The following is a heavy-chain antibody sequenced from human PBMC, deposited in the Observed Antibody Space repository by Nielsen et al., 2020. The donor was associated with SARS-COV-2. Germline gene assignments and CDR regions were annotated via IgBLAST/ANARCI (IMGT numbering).Heavy chain of an antibody. V-gene: IGHV5-51*01. CDR2: IYPGDSDT. CDR3: ARRYYYGSGSYYDNWFDP. Sequence: VRQMPGKGLEWMGIIYPGDSDTKYSPSFQGQVTISADKSISTAYLQWSSLKASDTATYYCARRYYYGSGSYYDNWFDPWGQGTLVTVSS. D-gene: IGHD3-10*01. J-gene: IGHJ5*02.